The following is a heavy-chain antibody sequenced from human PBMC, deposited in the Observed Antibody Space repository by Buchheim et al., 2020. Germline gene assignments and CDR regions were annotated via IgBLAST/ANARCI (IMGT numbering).Heavy chain of an antibody. J-gene: IGHJ4*02. CDR3: ARANYDSSGNYDY. CDR1: GYTFTSYY. V-gene: IGHV1-46*01. D-gene: IGHD3-22*01. CDR2: INPSGGTT. Sequence: QVQLVQSGAEVKKPGASVKVSCKASGYTFTSYYKHWVRQAPGQGLEWMGRINPSGGTTNFAQKFQGRVTMTRATSTSTVYMELSSLRPEDTAVYYCARANYDSSGNYDYWGQGTL.